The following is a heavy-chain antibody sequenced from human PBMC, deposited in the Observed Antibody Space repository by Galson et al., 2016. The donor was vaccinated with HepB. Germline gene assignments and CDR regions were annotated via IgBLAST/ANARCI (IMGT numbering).Heavy chain of an antibody. J-gene: IGHJ4*02. Sequence: SVKVSCKASGGFSSYAFSWVRQAPGQGLEWMGGIIPIFGTANYAQKFQGSVTITADESTSTAYMELSSLRSEDTAVYYWARGGYCGGDCYSRPFDYWGQGTLVTVSS. CDR3: ARGGYCGGDCYSRPFDY. V-gene: IGHV1-69*13. CDR2: IIPIFGTA. D-gene: IGHD2-21*02. CDR1: GGFSSYA.